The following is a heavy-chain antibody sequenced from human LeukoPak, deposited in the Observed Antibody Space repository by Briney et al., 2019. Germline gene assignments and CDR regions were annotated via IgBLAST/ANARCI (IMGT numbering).Heavy chain of an antibody. J-gene: IGHJ4*02. D-gene: IGHD3-9*01. CDR3: ARDLRYFDWSHSLDY. CDR2: IGGSGENT. Sequence: PGGSLRLSCAASGFTFSSYAMNWVRQAPGKGLEWVSSIGGSGENTYYADSVKGRFTISRDNSKNTLCLQMNSLRAEDTAVYYCARDLRYFDWSHSLDYWGQGTLVTVSS. CDR1: GFTFSSYA. V-gene: IGHV3-23*01.